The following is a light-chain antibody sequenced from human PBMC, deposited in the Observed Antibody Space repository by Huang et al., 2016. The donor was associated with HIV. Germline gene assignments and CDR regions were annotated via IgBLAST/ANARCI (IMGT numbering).Light chain of an antibody. Sequence: MTQSPAILSVSPGERASLSCRTSQTVTKNLAWYQHRPGQAPRVLLYGASTRAAGVPARFSGSGSGTDFTLTISSLQSEDFGIYYCHQYDIWPPAFGGGTRVEVK. CDR2: GAS. J-gene: IGKJ4*01. V-gene: IGKV3-15*01. CDR3: HQYDIWPPA. CDR1: QTVTKN.